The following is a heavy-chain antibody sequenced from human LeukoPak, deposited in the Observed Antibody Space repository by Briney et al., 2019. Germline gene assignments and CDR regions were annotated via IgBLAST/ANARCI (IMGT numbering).Heavy chain of an antibody. CDR3: AKEYSYGPDRGYYYYYMDV. V-gene: IGHV3-30*18. CDR1: GFTFSSYG. Sequence: PGGSLRLSCAASGFTFSSYGMHWVRQAPGKGLEWVAVISYDGSNKYYADSVKGRFTISRDNSKNTLYLQMNSLRAEDTAVYYCAKEYSYGPDRGYYYYYMDVWGKGTTVTVSS. J-gene: IGHJ6*03. D-gene: IGHD5-18*01. CDR2: ISYDGSNK.